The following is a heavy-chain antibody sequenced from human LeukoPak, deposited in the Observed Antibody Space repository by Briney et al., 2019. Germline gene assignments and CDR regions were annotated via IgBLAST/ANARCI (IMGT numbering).Heavy chain of an antibody. CDR2: IRYDGSNK. Sequence: SGGSLRLSCAASGFTFSSYGMHWVRQAPGKGLEWVAFIRYDGSNKYYADSVKGRFTISRDNSKNTLYLQMNSLRAEDTAVYYCARSGYSGYEAYYYYYYMDVWGKGTTVTISS. V-gene: IGHV3-30*02. J-gene: IGHJ6*03. CDR1: GFTFSSYG. D-gene: IGHD5-12*01. CDR3: ARSGYSGYEAYYYYYYMDV.